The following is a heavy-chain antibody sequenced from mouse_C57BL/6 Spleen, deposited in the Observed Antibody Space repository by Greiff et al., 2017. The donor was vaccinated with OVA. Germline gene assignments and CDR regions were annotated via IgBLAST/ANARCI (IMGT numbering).Heavy chain of an antibody. D-gene: IGHD1-1*01. J-gene: IGHJ2*01. V-gene: IGHV2-2*01. CDR2: IWSGGST. CDR1: GFSLTSYG. Sequence: QVQLKESGPGLVQPSQSLSITCTVSGFSLTSYGVHWVRQSPGKGLEWLGVIWSGGSTDYNAAFISRLSISKDNSKSQVFFKMNRLQADDTAIYYCARNYYGSVDNWGQSATLTVSS. CDR3: ARNYYGSVDN.